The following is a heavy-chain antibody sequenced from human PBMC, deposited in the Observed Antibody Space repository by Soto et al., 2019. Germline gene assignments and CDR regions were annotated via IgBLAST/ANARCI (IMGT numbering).Heavy chain of an antibody. Sequence: ALVKVSCKASGYTFTSYAMHWVRQAPGQRLEWMGWINAGNGNTKYSQKFQGRVTITRDTSASTAYMELSSLRSEDTAVYYCARGPVGATRALYWGQGTLVTVSS. D-gene: IGHD1-26*01. V-gene: IGHV1-3*01. CDR1: GYTFTSYA. CDR3: ARGPVGATRALY. J-gene: IGHJ4*02. CDR2: INAGNGNT.